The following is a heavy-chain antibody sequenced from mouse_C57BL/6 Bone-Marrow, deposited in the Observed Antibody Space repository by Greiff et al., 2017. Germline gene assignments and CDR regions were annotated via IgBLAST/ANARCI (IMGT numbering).Heavy chain of an antibody. J-gene: IGHJ2*01. D-gene: IGHD1-2*01. Sequence: VQLQQSGAELARPGASVKLSCKASGYTFTSYGISWVKQRTGQGLEWIGEIYTRSGNTYYNEKFKGKATLTADNASSPAYMELRSLTSEDYAVYFCARNGNYWGQGTTLTVSS. CDR3: ARNGNY. CDR1: GYTFTSYG. V-gene: IGHV1-81*01. CDR2: IYTRSGNT.